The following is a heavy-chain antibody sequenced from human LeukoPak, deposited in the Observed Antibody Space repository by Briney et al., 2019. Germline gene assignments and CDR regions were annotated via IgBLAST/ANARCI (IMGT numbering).Heavy chain of an antibody. D-gene: IGHD2-15*01. CDR3: ARDAKCRY. J-gene: IGHJ4*02. V-gene: IGHV3-48*03. CDR1: GFTFNSYE. Sequence: QPGRSLRLSCAASGFTFNSYEMNWVRQTPGKGLEWVSYISSSGSTIYYADSVKGRFTISRDNAKNSLYLQMNSLRAEDTAVYDCARDAKCRYWGQGTLVTVSS. CDR2: ISSSGSTI.